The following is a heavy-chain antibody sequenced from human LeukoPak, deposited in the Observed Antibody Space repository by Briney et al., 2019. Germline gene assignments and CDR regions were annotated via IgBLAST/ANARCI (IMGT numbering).Heavy chain of an antibody. CDR1: GGSISHYY. J-gene: IGHJ5*02. CDR3: ARGFTLFDP. V-gene: IGHV4-59*01. D-gene: IGHD2/OR15-2a*01. CDR2: IYYSGTT. Sequence: SETLSLTCIVSGGSISHYYWNWIRQPPGKGLEWIGYIYYSGTTNYNPSLKSRVTISVDTSKNQFSLKLSSVTTADTAVYYCARGFTLFDPRGQGTLVTVSS.